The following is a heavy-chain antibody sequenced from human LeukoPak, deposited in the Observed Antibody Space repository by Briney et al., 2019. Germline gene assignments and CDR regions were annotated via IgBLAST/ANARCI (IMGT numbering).Heavy chain of an antibody. J-gene: IGHJ5*02. CDR1: GGSFSGYY. V-gene: IGHV4-34*01. CDR2: INHSGST. Sequence: PSETLSLTCAVYGGSFSGYYRSWIRQPPGKGLEWVGEINHSGSTNYNPSLKSRVTISVDTSKNQFSLKLSSMTAADTAVYYCASRYGSGSYYNSWFDPWGQGTLVTVSS. D-gene: IGHD3-10*01. CDR3: ASRYGSGSYYNSWFDP.